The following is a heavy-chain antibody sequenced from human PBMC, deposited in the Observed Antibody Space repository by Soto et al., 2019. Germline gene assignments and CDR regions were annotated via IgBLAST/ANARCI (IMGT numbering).Heavy chain of an antibody. CDR2: IYPGDPAT. J-gene: IGHJ6*02. CDR1: GYSFTSYW. CDR3: AREPVHYKYGMDV. V-gene: IGHV5-51*03. Sequence: EVQLVQSGAEVKKPGESLKISCKGSGYSFTSYWIGWVRQMPGKSLDWMGIIYPGDPATRYSPSFQGQATISADKSISPAYLQWSSLNASDAARYYCAREPVHYKYGMDVWGQGTTVTVSS.